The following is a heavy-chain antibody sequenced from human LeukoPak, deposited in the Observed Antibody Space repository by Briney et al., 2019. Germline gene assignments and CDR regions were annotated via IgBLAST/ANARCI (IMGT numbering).Heavy chain of an antibody. D-gene: IGHD5-12*01. CDR1: GGSISSGGYY. V-gene: IGHV4-31*03. Sequence: SQTLSLTCTVSGGSISSGGYYWSWSRQHPGKGLERSGYIYYSGSTYYNPSLKSRVTISVDTSKNQFSLKLSSVTAADTAVYYCARSAMGGYSKLDAFDIWGQGTMVTVSS. CDR3: ARSAMGGYSKLDAFDI. J-gene: IGHJ3*02. CDR2: IYYSGST.